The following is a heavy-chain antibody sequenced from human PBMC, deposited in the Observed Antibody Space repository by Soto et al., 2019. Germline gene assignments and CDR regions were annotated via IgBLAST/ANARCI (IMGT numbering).Heavy chain of an antibody. D-gene: IGHD6-6*01. J-gene: IGHJ4*02. Sequence: QVQLQESGPGLVKPSQTLSLICTVSGDSMSTGGYYWTWIRQHPGKGLEWIGHIYTTGTTYYSPSLKGQVTMSIDKSSNRFSLNLGSVTAADTDVYYCSRGRGSTQLRDWGSGALVTVS. V-gene: IGHV4-31*02. CDR1: GDSMSTGGYY. CDR3: SRGRGSTQLRD. CDR2: IYTTGTT.